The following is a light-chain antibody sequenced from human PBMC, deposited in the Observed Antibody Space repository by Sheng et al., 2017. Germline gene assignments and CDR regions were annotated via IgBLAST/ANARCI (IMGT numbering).Light chain of an antibody. V-gene: IGKV1-33*01. CDR1: QDITNY. CDR3: QHYDNLPLT. J-gene: IGKJ4*01. CDR2: DVS. Sequence: DIQMTQAPYSLSASIGDRVTITCQASQDITNYLSWYQQKPGKPPKLLIYDVSNLEPGVPSRFSGSGSETQFTLTISSLQPEDIATYYCQHYDNLPLTFGGGTRVEIK.